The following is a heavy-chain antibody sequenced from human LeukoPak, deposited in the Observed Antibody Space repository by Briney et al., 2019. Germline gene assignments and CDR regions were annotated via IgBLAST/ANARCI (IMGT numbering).Heavy chain of an antibody. CDR3: ARVYCRVSSCYSDS. J-gene: IGHJ4*02. CDR1: GGSISSGGDY. D-gene: IGHD2-15*01. CDR2: IYYSGST. V-gene: IGHV4-31*03. Sequence: SQTLSLTCTVSGGSISSGGDYGSWIRQHPGKGLEWIGYIYYSGSTYYNPSLKSRVTISVDTSKNQFSLKLSSVTAAATAVYYCARVYCRVSSCYSDSWGQGTLVTVSS.